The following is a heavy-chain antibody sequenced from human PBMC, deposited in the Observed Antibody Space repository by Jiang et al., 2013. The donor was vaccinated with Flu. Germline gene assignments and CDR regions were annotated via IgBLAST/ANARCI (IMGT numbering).Heavy chain of an antibody. J-gene: IGHJ2*01. D-gene: IGHD5-12*01. CDR2: INPSGGST. V-gene: IGHV1-46*01. CDR3: ARGGLVGYSGYDLDWYFDL. CDR1: GGTFSSYA. Sequence: SGAEVKKLGSSVKVSCKASGGTFSSYAIGWVRQAPGQGLEWMGIINPSGGSTSYAQKFQGRVTMTRDTSTSTVYMELSSLRSEDTAVYYCARGGLVGYSGYDLDWYFDLWGRGTLVTVSS.